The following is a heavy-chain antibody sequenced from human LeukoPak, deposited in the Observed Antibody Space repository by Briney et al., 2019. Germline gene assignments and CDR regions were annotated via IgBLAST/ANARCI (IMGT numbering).Heavy chain of an antibody. J-gene: IGHJ4*02. D-gene: IGHD5-18*01. CDR3: ARVPNTAMVFDY. CDR1: GGTFSSYA. V-gene: IGHV1-69*05. CDR2: IIPIFGTA. Sequence: ASVKVSCKASGGTFSSYAISWVRQAPGQGLEWMGRIIPIFGTANYAQKFQGRVTITTDESTSTAYMELSSLRSEDTAVYYCARVPNTAMVFDYWGQGTLVTVFS.